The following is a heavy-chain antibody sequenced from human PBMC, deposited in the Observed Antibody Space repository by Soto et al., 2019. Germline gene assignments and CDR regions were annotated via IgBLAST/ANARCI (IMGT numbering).Heavy chain of an antibody. CDR1: GFSLSNYN. V-gene: IGHV3-48*02. CDR3: ARDFGHGYYLDY. Sequence: GGSLRLSCVASGFSLSNYNMNWVRQAPGKGLEWVSYITDSSDTVHYADSVRGRFTISRDNAESSLYLQMNSLRDEDTAVYFCARDFGHGYYLDYWGRGTLVTVSS. J-gene: IGHJ4*02. CDR2: ITDSSDTV. D-gene: IGHD3-3*01.